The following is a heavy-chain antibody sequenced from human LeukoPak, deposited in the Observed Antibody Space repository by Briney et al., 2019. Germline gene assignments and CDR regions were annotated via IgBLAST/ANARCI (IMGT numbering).Heavy chain of an antibody. V-gene: IGHV3-23*01. CDR1: GFTFSSYA. D-gene: IGHD2-15*01. CDR3: AKDLSLIYCSGGSCYSRAQQGFGP. CDR2: ISGSGGST. J-gene: IGHJ5*02. Sequence: PGGSLRLSCAASGFTFSSYAMSWVRQAPGKGLEWVSAISGSGGSTYYADSVKGRFTISRDNSKNTLYLQMNSLRAEDTAVYYCAKDLSLIYCSGGSCYSRAQQGFGPWGQGTLVTVSS.